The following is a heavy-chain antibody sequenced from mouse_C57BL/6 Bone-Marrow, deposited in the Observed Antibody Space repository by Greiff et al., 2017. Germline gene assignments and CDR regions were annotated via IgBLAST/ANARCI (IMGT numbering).Heavy chain of an antibody. Sequence: QVHVKQSGAELVKPGASVKLSCKASGYTFTEYTIHWVKQSPGQGLEWIGWFYPGGGCTNYNENVKDRSTLTADKSSSTVYLELSRLKSEDSAVYYGASHEDNVGAMDYWGQGTSVTVSS. CDR3: ASHEDNVGAMDY. CDR2: FYPGGGCT. J-gene: IGHJ4*01. CDR1: GYTFTEYT. V-gene: IGHV1-62-2*01.